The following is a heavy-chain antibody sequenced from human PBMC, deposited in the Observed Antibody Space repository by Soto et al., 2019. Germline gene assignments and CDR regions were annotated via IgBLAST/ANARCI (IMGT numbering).Heavy chain of an antibody. D-gene: IGHD5-12*01. Sequence: EVQLVESGGGLVKPGGSLRLSCAASGFTFSSYSMNWVRQAPGKGLEWVSSISSSSSYIYYADSVKGRFTISRDNAKNSLYLQMNSRRAEDTAVYYCAREYSGYDCFDYWGQGTLVTVSS. J-gene: IGHJ4*02. CDR3: AREYSGYDCFDY. V-gene: IGHV3-21*01. CDR2: ISSSSSYI. CDR1: GFTFSSYS.